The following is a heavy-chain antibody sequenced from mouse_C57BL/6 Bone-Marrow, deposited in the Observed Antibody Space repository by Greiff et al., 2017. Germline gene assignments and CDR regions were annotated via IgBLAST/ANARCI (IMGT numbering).Heavy chain of an antibody. CDR2: IYWDDDK. V-gene: IGHV8-12*01. D-gene: IGHD2-2*01. CDR1: GFSLSTSGMG. CDR3: AREGYGYYDAMDY. Sequence: VKLMESGPGILQSSQTLSLTCSFSGFSLSTSGMGVSWIRQPSGKGLEWLAHIYWDDDKRYNPSLKRRLTISKDTSRNQVYLKITSVDPADTATYYCAREGYGYYDAMDYWGQGTSVTVSS. J-gene: IGHJ4*01.